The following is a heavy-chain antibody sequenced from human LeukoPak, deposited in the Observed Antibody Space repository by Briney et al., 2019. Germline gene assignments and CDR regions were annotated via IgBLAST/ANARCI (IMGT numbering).Heavy chain of an antibody. CDR1: GYTFTSYG. D-gene: IGHD6-19*01. CDR3: ARPRVHSSGWYYYFDY. CDR2: ISAYNGNT. V-gene: IGHV1-18*01. J-gene: IGHJ4*02. Sequence: ASVKVSCKASGYTFTSYGISWVRQAPGQGLEWMGWISAYNGNTNYAQKFQGRVTMTTDTSTSTAYMELRSQRFDDTAVYYCARPRVHSSGWYYYFDYWGQGTLVTVSS.